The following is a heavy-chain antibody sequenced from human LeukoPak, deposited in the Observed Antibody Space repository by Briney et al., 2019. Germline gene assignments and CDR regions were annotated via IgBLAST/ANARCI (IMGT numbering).Heavy chain of an antibody. CDR3: ARDANAGYSVNWFDP. CDR2: ISSSGSGGNT. CDR1: GVTLSNYA. V-gene: IGHV3-23*01. J-gene: IGHJ5*01. Sequence: PGGSLRLSCVASGVTLSNYAMSWARQAPGKGLEWVSGISSSGSGGNTYYADSVKGRFTISRDSSRNTLFLHMNTLRAEDTAIYYCARDANAGYSVNWFDPWGQGTLVTVSS. D-gene: IGHD5/OR15-5a*01.